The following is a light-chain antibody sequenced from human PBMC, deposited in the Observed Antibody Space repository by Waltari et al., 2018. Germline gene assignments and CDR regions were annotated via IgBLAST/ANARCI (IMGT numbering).Light chain of an antibody. V-gene: IGKV3-20*01. CDR3: QQYGRSPWT. J-gene: IGKJ1*01. CDR2: DAA. Sequence: FVLTQSPGTLSLSPGERVTLSCRASQSVSSNYLAWYQQKPGQAPRLLIYDAANGATGIADRFSGSGSGTDFTLTISRLEPEDVAVYYCQQYGRSPWTFGQGTKVEIK. CDR1: QSVSSNY.